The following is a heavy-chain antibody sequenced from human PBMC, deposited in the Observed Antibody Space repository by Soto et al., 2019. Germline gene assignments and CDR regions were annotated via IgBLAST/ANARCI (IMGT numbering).Heavy chain of an antibody. CDR1: GGSFSGYY. Sequence: SETLSLTCAVYGGSFSGYYWSWIRQPPGKGLEWIGEINHSGSTNYNPSLKSRVTISVDTSKNQFSLRLSSVTAADTAVYYCARALGTVVVVAATRAYYFDYWGQGTLVTVSS. J-gene: IGHJ4*02. D-gene: IGHD2-15*01. CDR3: ARALGTVVVVAATRAYYFDY. V-gene: IGHV4-34*01. CDR2: INHSGST.